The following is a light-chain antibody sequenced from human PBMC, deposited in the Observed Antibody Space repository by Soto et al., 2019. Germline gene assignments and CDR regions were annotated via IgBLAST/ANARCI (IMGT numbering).Light chain of an antibody. CDR2: EVT. CDR1: NTDVGQDKS. J-gene: IGLJ1*01. Sequence: QSALTQPASVSGSRGQSIIISCVGRNTDVGQDKSVSWYQQGPGKAPKLLIFEVTNRPSGVSNRFSGSRSGNTASLTISGLLPDDEGDYFCVSYTDTDTLVFGTGTKVTVL. V-gene: IGLV2-14*01. CDR3: VSYTDTDTLV.